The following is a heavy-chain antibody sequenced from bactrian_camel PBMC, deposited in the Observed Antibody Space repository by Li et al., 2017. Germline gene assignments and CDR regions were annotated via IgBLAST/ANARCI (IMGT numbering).Heavy chain of an antibody. CDR2: IESDGST. J-gene: IGHJ4*01. V-gene: IGHV3S53*01. Sequence: HVQLVESGGGSVQAGGSLRLSCSVSGYTYSTACMGWFRQAPGKQREGVAGIESDGSTSYADSVKGRFTISQDSAKNILYLQMHSLKPEDTAMYYCAADLTYACNSGSSDLFGYWARGPRSPSP. CDR1: GYTYSTAC. D-gene: IGHD3*01.